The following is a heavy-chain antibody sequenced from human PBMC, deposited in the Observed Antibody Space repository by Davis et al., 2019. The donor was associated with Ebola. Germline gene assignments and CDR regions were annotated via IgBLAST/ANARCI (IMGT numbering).Heavy chain of an antibody. CDR3: ARETYYYDSSGYLILSDAFDI. V-gene: IGHV3-74*01. CDR2: INGDETIT. J-gene: IGHJ3*02. Sequence: GESLKISCAASGFTFSSYWMHWVRQAPGKGLVWVSRINGDETITAYADSVKGRFAISRDNTKNTLYLQMNSLRAEDTAVYYCARETYYYDSSGYLILSDAFDIWGQGTMVTVSS. D-gene: IGHD3-22*01. CDR1: GFTFSSYW.